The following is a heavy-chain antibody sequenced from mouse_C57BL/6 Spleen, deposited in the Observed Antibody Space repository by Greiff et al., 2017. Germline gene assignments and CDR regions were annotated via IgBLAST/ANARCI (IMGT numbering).Heavy chain of an antibody. D-gene: IGHD4-1*01. CDR1: EYEFPSHD. V-gene: IGHV5-2*01. CDR3: GRHVGTGYAMDY. Sequence: EVHLVESGGGLVQPGESLKLSCESNEYEFPSHDMSWVRKTPEKRLELVAAINSDGGSTYYPDTMERRFIIYRDNTKKTLYLQMSSLRSEDTALYYCGRHVGTGYAMDYWGQGTSVTVSS. J-gene: IGHJ4*01. CDR2: INSDGGST.